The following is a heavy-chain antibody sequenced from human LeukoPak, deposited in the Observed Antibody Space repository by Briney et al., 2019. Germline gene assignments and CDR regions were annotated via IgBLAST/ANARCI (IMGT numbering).Heavy chain of an antibody. D-gene: IGHD3-22*01. V-gene: IGHV3-21*01. CDR2: ISSSSSYI. J-gene: IGHJ5*02. CDR3: ARAVVVASNWFDP. CDR1: GFTFSSYS. Sequence: GSLILSCAASGFTFSSYSMNWVRQAPGKGLEWVSSISSSSSYIYYADSVKGRFTISRDNAKNSLYLQMNSLRAEDTAVYYCARAVVVASNWFDPWGQGTLVTVSS.